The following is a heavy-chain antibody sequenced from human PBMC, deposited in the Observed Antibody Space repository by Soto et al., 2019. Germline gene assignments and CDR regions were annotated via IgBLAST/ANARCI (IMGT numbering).Heavy chain of an antibody. CDR1: GFTFSSYA. Sequence: GGSLRLSCAVSGFTFSSYAVNWVRQAPGEGLEWLSGISGSGDSTYYADSVKGRFTISRDNSKDTLYLQMNSLRAEDTAVYYCARDYSSYGPFDYWGQGTLVTVSS. J-gene: IGHJ4*02. D-gene: IGHD5-18*01. CDR2: ISGSGDST. V-gene: IGHV3-23*01. CDR3: ARDYSSYGPFDY.